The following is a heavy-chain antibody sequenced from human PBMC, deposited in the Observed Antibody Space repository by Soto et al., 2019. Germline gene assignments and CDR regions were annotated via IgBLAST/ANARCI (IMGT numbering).Heavy chain of an antibody. CDR2: IKQDGSEK. CDR1: GFTFSGYW. V-gene: IGHV3-7*01. CDR3: ARDVGGELDY. Sequence: EVQLVESGGGLVQPGGSLRLSCAASGFTFSGYWMAWVRQAPGKGLEWVANIKQDGSEKNYVDSVKGRFTISRDNAKNSLYLQMNSLRAEDTAVYYCARDVGGELDYWGQGTLVTVSS. J-gene: IGHJ4*02. D-gene: IGHD4-17*01.